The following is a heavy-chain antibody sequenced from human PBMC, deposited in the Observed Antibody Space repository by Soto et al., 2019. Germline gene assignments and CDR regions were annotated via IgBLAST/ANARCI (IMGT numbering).Heavy chain of an antibody. CDR1: GGSISTYY. Sequence: ASETLSLTCTVSGGSISTYYWSWIRQPPGKGLEWIGYMDYSGSTNYNPSLKSRVTISVDTSKNQYSLKLSSVTAADTAVYYCARQRAAYSNYVYYYYYMDVWGKGTTVTVS. J-gene: IGHJ6*03. CDR2: MDYSGST. V-gene: IGHV4-59*08. CDR3: ARQRAAYSNYVYYYYYMDV. D-gene: IGHD4-4*01.